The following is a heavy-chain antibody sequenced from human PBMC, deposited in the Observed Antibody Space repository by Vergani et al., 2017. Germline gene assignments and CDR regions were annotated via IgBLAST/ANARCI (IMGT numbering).Heavy chain of an antibody. J-gene: IGHJ4*02. Sequence: EVQLVESGGGLVQPGGSLRLSCAASGFTVSSNYMSWVRQAPGKGLEWVSVIYSGGSTYYADSVKGRFTISRDNSKNTLYLQMNSLRAEDTAVYYCARDPTPYDILTGYSSPVWRYWSQGTLVTVSS. D-gene: IGHD3-9*01. CDR1: GFTVSSNY. CDR2: IYSGGST. V-gene: IGHV3-66*02. CDR3: ARDPTPYDILTGYSSPVWRY.